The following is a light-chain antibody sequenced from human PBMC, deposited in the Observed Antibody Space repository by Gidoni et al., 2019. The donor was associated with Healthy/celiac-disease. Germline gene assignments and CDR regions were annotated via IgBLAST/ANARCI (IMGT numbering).Light chain of an antibody. CDR1: QSISSY. V-gene: IGKV1-39*01. Sequence: DIQMTKSPSSLSASVGDKVTITCRASQSISSYLNWYQQKPGKAPKLLIYGASSLQSGVPSRLSGSGSGTDFTLTISSLQPEDFATYYCQQSYSTLLTFGGGTKVEIK. J-gene: IGKJ4*01. CDR3: QQSYSTLLT. CDR2: GAS.